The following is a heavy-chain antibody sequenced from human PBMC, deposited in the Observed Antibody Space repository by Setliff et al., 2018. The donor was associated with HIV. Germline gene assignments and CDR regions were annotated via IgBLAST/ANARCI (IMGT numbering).Heavy chain of an antibody. CDR1: GFAFSDYS. CDR3: ARVFLEWLLYRPDYVMDV. D-gene: IGHD3-3*01. CDR2: ISGSSSTK. J-gene: IGHJ6*02. V-gene: IGHV3-48*02. Sequence: SLRLSCAASGFAFSDYSMNWVRQAPGKGPEWLSYISGSSSTKYYADSVKGRFTISRDNARSSLFLQMNGLRDEDTGVYYCARVFLEWLLYRPDYVMDVWGQGTTVTVSS.